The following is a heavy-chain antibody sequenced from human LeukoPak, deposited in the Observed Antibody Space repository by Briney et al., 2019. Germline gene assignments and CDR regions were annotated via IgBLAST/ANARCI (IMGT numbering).Heavy chain of an antibody. CDR1: GFTFNNYI. D-gene: IGHD5-24*01. V-gene: IGHV3-74*01. CDR2: IINDGITT. CDR3: AADGEYAFLV. Sequence: GGSLRLFCAASGFTFNNYIMNWVRQAPGEGLVWVSRIINDGITTTYADSVKGRFTISRDNAKKTLYLQMNSLRADDTAVYYCAADGEYAFLVWGQGTMVTVSS. J-gene: IGHJ3*01.